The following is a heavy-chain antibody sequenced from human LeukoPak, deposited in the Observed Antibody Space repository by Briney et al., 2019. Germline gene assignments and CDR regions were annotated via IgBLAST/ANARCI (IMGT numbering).Heavy chain of an antibody. Sequence: GGSLRLSCAASGFTFSSYEMNWVRQAPGKGLEWVSYISSSGSTIYYADSVKGRFTISRDNAKNSLYLQMNSLRAEDTAVYYCARDHLSGVFDYWGQGTLVTVSS. V-gene: IGHV3-48*03. CDR1: GFTFSSYE. J-gene: IGHJ4*02. CDR3: ARDHLSGVFDY. CDR2: ISSSGSTI. D-gene: IGHD3-10*01.